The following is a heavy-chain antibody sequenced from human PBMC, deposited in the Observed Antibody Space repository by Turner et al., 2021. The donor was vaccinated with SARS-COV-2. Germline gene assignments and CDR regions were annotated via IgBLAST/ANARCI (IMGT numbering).Heavy chain of an antibody. J-gene: IGHJ2*01. CDR1: GGSSSSSSYY. CDR3: ARRSSRLGNGYFDL. Sequence: QLQMPESGPGLVKPSETLSLTCTASGGSSSSSSYYWGWIRQPPGKGLEWMGSMYYSGSTYYNPSLKSRVTRSVDTSKNQFSLKLSSVTAADTAVYYCARRSSRLGNGYFDLWGRGTLVTVSS. D-gene: IGHD2-15*01. V-gene: IGHV4-39*01. CDR2: MYYSGST.